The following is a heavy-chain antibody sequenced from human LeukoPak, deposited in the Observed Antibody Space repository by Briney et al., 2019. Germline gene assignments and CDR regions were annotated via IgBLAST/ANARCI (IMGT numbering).Heavy chain of an antibody. CDR2: IYYSGST. J-gene: IGHJ4*02. D-gene: IGHD1-26*01. CDR3: AGVDKTSGSYYGY. Sequence: SETLSLTCTVSGGSISSYYWSWIRQPPGKGLEWIGYIYYSGSTNYNPSLKSRVTISVDTSKNQFSLKLSSVTAADTAVYYCAGVDKTSGSYYGYWGQGTLVTVSS. CDR1: GGSISSYY. V-gene: IGHV4-59*08.